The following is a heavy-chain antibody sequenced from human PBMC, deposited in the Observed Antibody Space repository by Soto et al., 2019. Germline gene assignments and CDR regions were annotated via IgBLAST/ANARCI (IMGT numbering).Heavy chain of an antibody. Sequence: ASVKVSCKASGGTFSSYAISWVRQAPGQGLEWMGGIIPIFGTANHAQKFQGRVTLTADESTSTAYLELSSLRSEDTAVYYCARVSGREYGLYYYGMDVWGQGTTVTVSS. CDR2: IIPIFGTA. J-gene: IGHJ6*02. D-gene: IGHD4-17*01. V-gene: IGHV1-69*13. CDR1: GGTFSSYA. CDR3: ARVSGREYGLYYYGMDV.